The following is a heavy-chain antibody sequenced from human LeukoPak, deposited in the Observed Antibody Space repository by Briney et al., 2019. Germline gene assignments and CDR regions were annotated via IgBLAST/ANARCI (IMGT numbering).Heavy chain of an antibody. D-gene: IGHD3-22*01. CDR1: GITFSTYW. V-gene: IGHV3-33*08. CDR3: ARAAYDSSGYLTL. Sequence: GGSLRLSCAASGITFSTYWMHWVRQAPGKGLEWVAVIWYDGTNKYYADSVKGRFTISRDNSRNTLFLQMNSLRAEDTAVYYCARAAYDSSGYLTLWGQGTLVTVSS. J-gene: IGHJ4*02. CDR2: IWYDGTNK.